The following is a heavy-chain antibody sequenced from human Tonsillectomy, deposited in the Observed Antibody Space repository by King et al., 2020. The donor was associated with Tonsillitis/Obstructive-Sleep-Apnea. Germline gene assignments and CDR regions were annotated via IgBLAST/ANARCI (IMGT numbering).Heavy chain of an antibody. CDR1: GYTLTSYA. CDR2: INAGNGNT. V-gene: IGHV1-3*01. CDR3: ARKWSGLRVGFDP. J-gene: IGHJ5*02. Sequence: QLVQSGAEVKKPGASVKVSCKASGYTLTSYAMHWVRQAPGQRLEWMGWINAGNGNTKYSQKFQGRVTITRDTSASTAYMELSSLRSEDTAVYYCARKWSGLRVGFDPWGQGTLVTVAS. D-gene: IGHD3-3*01.